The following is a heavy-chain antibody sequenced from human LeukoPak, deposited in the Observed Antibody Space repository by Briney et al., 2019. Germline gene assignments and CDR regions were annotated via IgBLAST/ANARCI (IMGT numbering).Heavy chain of an antibody. CDR1: GFTFSNAW. Sequence: GSLRLSCAASGFTFSNAWMSWVRQPPGKGLEWIGEINHSGSTNYNPSLKSRVTVSVDTSKNQFSLKLSSVTAADTAVYYCARDPNTVTTSGYFDYWGQGTLVTVPS. D-gene: IGHD4-17*01. V-gene: IGHV4-34*01. CDR2: INHSGST. J-gene: IGHJ4*02. CDR3: ARDPNTVTTSGYFDY.